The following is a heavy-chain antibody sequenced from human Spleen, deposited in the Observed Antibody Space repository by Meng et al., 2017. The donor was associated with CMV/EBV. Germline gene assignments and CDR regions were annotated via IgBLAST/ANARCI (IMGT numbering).Heavy chain of an antibody. J-gene: IGHJ3*02. CDR1: GFTFSEYY. CDR3: ARVHVVSVIGIDDAFDI. CDR2: ISSSGSII. D-gene: IGHD2-21*01. V-gene: IGHV3-11*01. Sequence: GESLKISCAASGFTFSEYYMTWIRQAPGKGLEWLSYISSSGSIIDYADSVRGRFTISRDNAKNSLYLQMNSLRAEDTAVYYCARVHVVSVIGIDDAFDIWGQGAMVTVSS.